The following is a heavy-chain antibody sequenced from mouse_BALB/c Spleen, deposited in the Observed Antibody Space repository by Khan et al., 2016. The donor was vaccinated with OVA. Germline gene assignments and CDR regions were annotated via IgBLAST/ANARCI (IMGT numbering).Heavy chain of an antibody. CDR1: GYTFTDYY. CDR3: ARRNYFGYTFAY. D-gene: IGHD1-2*01. Sequence: QVQLKQSGAELARPGASVKLSCKASGYTFTDYYINWVKQRTGQGLEWIGEISPGSGDTYYNAKFKGKATLTADKSSTTAYIQLSSLTSEASAVYFCARRNYFGYTFAYWGQGTLVTVSA. J-gene: IGHJ3*01. CDR2: ISPGSGDT. V-gene: IGHV1-77*01.